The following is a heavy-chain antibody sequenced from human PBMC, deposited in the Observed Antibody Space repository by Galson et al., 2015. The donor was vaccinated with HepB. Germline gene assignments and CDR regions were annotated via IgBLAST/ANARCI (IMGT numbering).Heavy chain of an antibody. CDR2: TYYRARWDS. CDR1: ADSVSNNNAA. Sequence: SAISADSVSNNNAAGYWIRQSPSMGREWLGRTYYRARWDSDYTLSLRGRITINANTPKNQFSLQLHSVTPEDTAVYYCARVTGTINYGGMDVWGQGTTVTVSS. V-gene: IGHV6-1*01. CDR3: ARVTGTINYGGMDV. J-gene: IGHJ6*02. D-gene: IGHD1-14*01.